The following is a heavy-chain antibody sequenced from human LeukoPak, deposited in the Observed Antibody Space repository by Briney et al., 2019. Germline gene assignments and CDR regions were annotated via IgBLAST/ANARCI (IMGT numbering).Heavy chain of an antibody. CDR3: AKTTDEVGAVDY. CDR2: TSYEGSYK. CDR1: GFTFSSYG. V-gene: IGHV3-30*18. Sequence: GGSLRLSCAASGFTFSSYGMHWVRQAPGKGLEWVAVTSYEGSYKYYADSVKGRFTISRDNSKNTLYLQMSSLRPEDTAVYYCAKTTDEVGAVDYWGQGTLVTVSS. J-gene: IGHJ4*02. D-gene: IGHD1-26*01.